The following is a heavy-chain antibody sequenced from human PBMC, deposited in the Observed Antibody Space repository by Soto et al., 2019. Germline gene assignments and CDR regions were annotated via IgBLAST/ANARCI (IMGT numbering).Heavy chain of an antibody. CDR2: IKSKTDGGTT. CDR3: TTDWGQLWLPFDY. CDR1: GFTFSNAW. D-gene: IGHD5-18*01. Sequence: AGGSLRLSCAASGFTFSNAWMSWVHQAPGKGLEWVGRIKSKTDGGTTDYAAPVKGRFTISRDDSKNTLYLQMNSLKTEDTAVYYCTTDWGQLWLPFDYWGQGTLVTVSS. V-gene: IGHV3-15*01. J-gene: IGHJ4*02.